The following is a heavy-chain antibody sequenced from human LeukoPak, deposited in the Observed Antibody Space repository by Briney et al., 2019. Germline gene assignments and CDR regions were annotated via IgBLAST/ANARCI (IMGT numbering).Heavy chain of an antibody. CDR1: GLTFSTSG. CDR2: IGPTGSDR. V-gene: IGHV3-21*06. Sequence: GGSLRLSXTASGLTFSTSGFNWVRQAPGKGLEWVASIGPTGSDRYHADSIKGRFTISRDNANNFLYLQMNSLRAEDTAVYYCATETNGRHYDYWGQGTLLTVSS. D-gene: IGHD1-14*01. J-gene: IGHJ4*02. CDR3: ATETNGRHYDY.